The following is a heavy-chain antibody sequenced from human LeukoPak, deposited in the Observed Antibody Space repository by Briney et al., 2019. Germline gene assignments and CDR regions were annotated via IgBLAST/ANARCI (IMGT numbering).Heavy chain of an antibody. D-gene: IGHD1-26*01. CDR1: GGSISSYY. CDR3: ARDRVGATGLFDY. Sequence: PSETLSLTCTVSGGSISSYYWSWIRQPPGKGLEWIGYIYYSGSTNYNPSLKSRVTISVDTSKNQFSLELSSVTAADTAVYYCARDRVGATGLFDYWGQGTLVTVSS. J-gene: IGHJ4*02. CDR2: IYYSGST. V-gene: IGHV4-59*01.